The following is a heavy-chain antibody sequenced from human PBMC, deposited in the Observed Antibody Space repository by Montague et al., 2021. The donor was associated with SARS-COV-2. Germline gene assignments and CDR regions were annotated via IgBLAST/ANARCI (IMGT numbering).Heavy chain of an antibody. CDR1: GFSFGTYP. CDR3: TTVDCSCLSCHGPDYYYFYGMDV. J-gene: IGHJ6*02. D-gene: IGHD2-2*01. Sequence: SLRLSCAASGFSFGTYPMAWVRQAPGKGLEWVSIILSGSINTYYXDSXKGRFIISREDSKNSMYLQMNSLRAEDTAMYYCTTVDCSCLSCHGPDYYYFYGMDVWGQGATVTVSS. CDR2: ILSGSINT. V-gene: IGHV3-23*03.